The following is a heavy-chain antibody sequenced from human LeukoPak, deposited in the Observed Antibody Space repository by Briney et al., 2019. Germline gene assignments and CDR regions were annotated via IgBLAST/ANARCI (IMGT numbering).Heavy chain of an antibody. CDR1: GYTFTSYG. CDR3: ARAPRSIAARPNFDY. D-gene: IGHD6-6*01. Sequence: GASVKVSCKASGYTFTSYGISWVRQAPGQGLEWMGWISAYNDNTNYAQKLQGRVTVTTDTSTSTAYMELRSLRSDDTAVYYCARAPRSIAARPNFDYWGQGTLVTVSS. J-gene: IGHJ4*02. V-gene: IGHV1-18*01. CDR2: ISAYNDNT.